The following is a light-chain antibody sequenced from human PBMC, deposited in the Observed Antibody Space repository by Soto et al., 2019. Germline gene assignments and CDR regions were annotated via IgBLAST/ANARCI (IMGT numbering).Light chain of an antibody. Sequence: IQMTQSPSSLSASAGDRVTITCRASQGISNYLAWYQQKPGKVPKLLIYAASTLQSGVPFRFSGSESGTDFALTIRILQPEDASTLYWQHDQDAPLTVGPGTKVQIK. V-gene: IGKV1-27*01. J-gene: IGKJ1*01. CDR3: QHDQDAPLT. CDR1: QGISNY. CDR2: AAS.